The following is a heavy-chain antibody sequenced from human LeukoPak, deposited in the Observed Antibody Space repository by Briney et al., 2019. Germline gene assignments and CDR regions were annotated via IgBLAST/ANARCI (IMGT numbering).Heavy chain of an antibody. D-gene: IGHD6-13*01. J-gene: IGHJ4*02. CDR3: ANDLAAAGTNFDY. CDR1: GFTFSSYA. CDR2: ISGSGGST. V-gene: IGHV3-23*01. Sequence: TGGSLRLSCAASGFTFSSYAMSWVRQAPGKGLEWVSAISGSGGSTYYADSVEGQFTISRDNSKNTLYLQMNSLRAEDTAVYYCANDLAAAGTNFDYWGQGTLVTVSS.